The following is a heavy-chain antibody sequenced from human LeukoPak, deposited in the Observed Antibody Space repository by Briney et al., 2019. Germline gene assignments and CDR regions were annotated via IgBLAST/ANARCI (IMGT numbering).Heavy chain of an antibody. J-gene: IGHJ4*02. CDR2: ISYDGSNK. CDR3: GRDYYDSSGYYPDY. D-gene: IGHD3-22*01. V-gene: IGHV3-30-3*01. Sequence: GGSLTLSCPASGFTFSSYAMHWVRQAPGKGLEWVAVISYDGSNKYYAASVKDRFTISRHNSNNTLYLQTKCLRAAATAVYYCGRDYYDSSGYYPDYWGQGTLVTVSS. CDR1: GFTFSSYA.